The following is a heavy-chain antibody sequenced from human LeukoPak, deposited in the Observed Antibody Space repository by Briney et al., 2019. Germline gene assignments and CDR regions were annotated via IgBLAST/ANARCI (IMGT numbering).Heavy chain of an antibody. CDR1: GYSFTSYW. Sequence: GESLKISCKGSGYSFTSYWIGWVRQMPGKGLEWMGIIYPGDSDTRYSPSFQGQVTISADKSISTAYLQWSSLKASDTAMYYCARLEGIKSSSWAHGYYYYYMDVWGKGTTVTVSS. CDR2: IYPGDSDT. D-gene: IGHD6-13*01. CDR3: ARLEGIKSSSWAHGYYYYYMDV. V-gene: IGHV5-51*01. J-gene: IGHJ6*03.